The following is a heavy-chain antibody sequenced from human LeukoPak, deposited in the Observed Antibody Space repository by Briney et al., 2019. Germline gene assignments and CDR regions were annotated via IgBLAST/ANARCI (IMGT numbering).Heavy chain of an antibody. CDR2: INSNGGRT. CDR1: GFTFSSFA. CDR3: AKDHFGSGRTWLDP. V-gene: IGHV3-64D*06. J-gene: IGHJ5*02. D-gene: IGHD3-10*01. Sequence: GGSLRLSCSASGFTFSSFAMHWVRRAPGKGLEYVSLINSNGGRTYYADSVKGRFTVSRDNSKNTLYLQMTNLRPEDTAVYYCAKDHFGSGRTWLDPWGQGTLVTVSS.